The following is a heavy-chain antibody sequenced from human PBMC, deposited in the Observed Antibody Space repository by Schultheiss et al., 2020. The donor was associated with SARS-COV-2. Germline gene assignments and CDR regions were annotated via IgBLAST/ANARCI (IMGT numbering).Heavy chain of an antibody. CDR3: ARGPRSNNHYYHSNTPVDY. CDR2: INHSGST. V-gene: IGHV4-34*01. CDR1: GGSISSYY. D-gene: IGHD3-22*01. Sequence: SQTLSLTCTVSGGSISSYYWSWIRQPPGKGLEWIGEINHSGSTNYNPSLKSRVTISVDTSKNQFSLKLSSVTAADTAVYYCARGPRSNNHYYHSNTPVDYWGQGTLVTVSS. J-gene: IGHJ4*02.